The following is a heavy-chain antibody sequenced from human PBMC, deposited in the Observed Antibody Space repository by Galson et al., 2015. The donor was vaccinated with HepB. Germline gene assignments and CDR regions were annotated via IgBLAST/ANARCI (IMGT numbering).Heavy chain of an antibody. V-gene: IGHV3-9*01. J-gene: IGHJ3*02. D-gene: IGHD3-10*01. CDR1: GFTFDDYV. CDR3: AKSITILRNDGFDI. CDR2: SSWNSGSI. Sequence: SLRLSCAVSGFTFDDYVMHWVRQAPGKGLEWVSSSSWNSGSIGYADSVKGRFTISTDNAKNSLYLQMNSLRPEDTALYFCAKSITILRNDGFDIWGQGTMVTVSS.